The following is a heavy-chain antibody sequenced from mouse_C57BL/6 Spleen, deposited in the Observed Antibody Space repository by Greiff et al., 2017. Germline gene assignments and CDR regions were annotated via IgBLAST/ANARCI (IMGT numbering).Heavy chain of an antibody. CDR3: ARRSIYYYAMDY. J-gene: IGHJ4*01. Sequence: VQLQQSGPELVKPGASVKISCKASGYAFSSSWMNWVKQRPGTGLEWIGRIYPGDGDTNYNEKFKGKATLTADKSSSTAYMQLSSLTSEDSAVYFCARRSIYYYAMDYWGQGTSVTVSS. CDR2: IYPGDGDT. CDR1: GYAFSSSW. V-gene: IGHV1-82*01.